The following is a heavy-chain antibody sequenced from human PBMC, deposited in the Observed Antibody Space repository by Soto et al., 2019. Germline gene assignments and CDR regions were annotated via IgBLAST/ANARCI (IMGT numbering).Heavy chain of an antibody. V-gene: IGHV3-30*18. Sequence: QVQLVESGGGVVQPGRSLRLSCAASGFTFSSYGMHWVRQAPGKGLEWVAVISYDGSKKYDADSVKGRFTISRDNSKHPWYLQMNSLSAEDTVVYYCAKDTILWGLLWGGELSGWGQGTLVTVSS. CDR3: AKDTILWGLLWGGELSG. J-gene: IGHJ4*02. CDR1: GFTFSSYG. CDR2: ISYDGSKK. D-gene: IGHD3-10*01.